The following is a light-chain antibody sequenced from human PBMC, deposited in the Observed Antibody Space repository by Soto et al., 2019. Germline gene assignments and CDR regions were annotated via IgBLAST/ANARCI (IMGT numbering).Light chain of an antibody. J-gene: IGKJ4*01. CDR3: QQYGSSPELT. Sequence: FVLTQSPGSLSLSPGERATLSCRASQSITSSYLNWYQQKPGQAHRLLIYDASTRATGIPDRFSGSGSGTDFTLTISRLEPEDFGVYYCQQYGSSPELTYGGGTKLDIK. V-gene: IGKV3-20*01. CDR1: QSITSSY. CDR2: DAS.